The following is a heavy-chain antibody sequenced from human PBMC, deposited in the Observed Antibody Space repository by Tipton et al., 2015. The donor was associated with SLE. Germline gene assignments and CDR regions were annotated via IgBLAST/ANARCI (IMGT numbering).Heavy chain of an antibody. CDR2: IYTSGST. J-gene: IGHJ4*02. V-gene: IGHV4-61*09. CDR1: GGSISSGSYY. Sequence: TLSLTCTVSGGSISSGSYYWSWIRQPAGKGLEWIGYIYTSGSTIYNPSLKSRVTISLDTSKNQFSLKLTSVTAADTAVYYCARGGGSPSYWGQGTLVTVSS. CDR3: ARGGGSPSY. D-gene: IGHD2-15*01.